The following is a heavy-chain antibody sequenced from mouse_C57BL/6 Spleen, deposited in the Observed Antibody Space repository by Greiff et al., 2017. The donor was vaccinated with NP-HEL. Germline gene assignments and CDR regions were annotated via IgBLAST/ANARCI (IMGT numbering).Heavy chain of an antibody. Sequence: EVKLVESGGGLVKPGGSLKLSCAASGFTFSDYGMHWVLQAPEKGLEWVAYISSGSSTIYYADTVTGRFTISRDNAKNTLFLQMTSLRSEDTAMYYCARRVSDYAMDYWGQGTSVTVSS. J-gene: IGHJ4*01. CDR1: GFTFSDYG. V-gene: IGHV5-17*01. CDR3: ARRVSDYAMDY. CDR2: ISSGSSTI.